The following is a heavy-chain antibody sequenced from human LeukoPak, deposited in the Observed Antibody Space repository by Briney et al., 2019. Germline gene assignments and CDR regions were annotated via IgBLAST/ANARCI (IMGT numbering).Heavy chain of an antibody. D-gene: IGHD3-22*01. V-gene: IGHV4-34*01. CDR2: IKHSGST. CDR3: ASLNTYYYDSSGYLN. Sequence: TASETLSLTCAVYGGPFSGYYWSWIRQPPGKGLEWIGEIKHSGSTNYNPSLKSRVTISVDTSKNQFSLKLSSVTAADTAVYYCASLNTYYYDSSGYLNWGQGTLVTVSS. CDR1: GGPFSGYY. J-gene: IGHJ4*02.